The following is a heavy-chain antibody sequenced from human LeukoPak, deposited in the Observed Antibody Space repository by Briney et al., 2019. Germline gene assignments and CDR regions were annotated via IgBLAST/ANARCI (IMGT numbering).Heavy chain of an antibody. J-gene: IGHJ4*02. D-gene: IGHD3-10*01. V-gene: IGHV5-51*01. CDR1: GYSFTNYW. CDR2: IYPRDSDT. CDR3: ARRLVVRGVVAPFDY. Sequence: GESLKISCKDSGYSFTNYWIGWVRQMPGKGLERMGIIYPRDSDTRYSPSFQGQVTISADKSITTAYLQWSNLKASDTAMYYCARRLVVRGVVAPFDYWGQGTLVTVSS.